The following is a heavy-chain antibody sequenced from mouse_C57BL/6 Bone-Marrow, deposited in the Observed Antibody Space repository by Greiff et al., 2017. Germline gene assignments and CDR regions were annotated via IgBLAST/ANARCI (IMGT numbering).Heavy chain of an antibody. J-gene: IGHJ2*01. CDR2: FHPYNGDT. D-gene: IGHD5-1*01. V-gene: IGHV1-47*01. CDR3: SRSSTFFYWFDY. Sequence: VQLQQSGAELVKPGASVKMSCKASGYTFTTYPIEWVKQNPGQGLEWIGNFHPYNGDTKYNEKFKGKATLTVEKSSNTAYMELSSLTSEDSAVXYCSRSSTFFYWFDYWGQGTTLTVSA. CDR1: GYTFTTYP.